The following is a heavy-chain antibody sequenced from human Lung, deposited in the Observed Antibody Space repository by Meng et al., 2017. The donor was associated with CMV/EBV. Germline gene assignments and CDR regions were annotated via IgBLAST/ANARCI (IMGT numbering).Heavy chain of an antibody. CDR2: INQDGSVK. D-gene: IGHD5-24*01. V-gene: IGHV3-7*01. CDR3: ARDNDGKDY. Sequence: GXXRLSCASSGFTFGSYWMSWVRQAPGKGLAWVANINQDGSVKYYVDSVKGRFTISRDNAKNSLYLQMNSLRVEDTAVYYCARDNDGKDYSGQGSLVTVSS. CDR1: GFTFGSYW. J-gene: IGHJ4*02.